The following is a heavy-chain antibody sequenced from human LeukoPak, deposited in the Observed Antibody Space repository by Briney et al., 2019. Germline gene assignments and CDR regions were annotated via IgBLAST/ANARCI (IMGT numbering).Heavy chain of an antibody. J-gene: IGHJ4*02. D-gene: IGHD2-2*02. CDR3: ARSYALYGWLYPFDY. CDR1: GFTFSSYA. CDR2: ISGSGGST. V-gene: IGHV3-23*01. Sequence: GGSLRLSCAASGFTFSSYAMSWVRQAPGKGLEWVSAISGSGGSTYYADSVKGRFTISRDNSKNTLYLQMNSLRAEDTAVYYCARSYALYGWLYPFDYWGQGTLVTVSS.